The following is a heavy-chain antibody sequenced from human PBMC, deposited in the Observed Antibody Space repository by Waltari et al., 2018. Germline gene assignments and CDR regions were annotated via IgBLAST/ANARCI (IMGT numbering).Heavy chain of an antibody. CDR2: IYYSGST. D-gene: IGHD4-17*01. CDR3: ATVTNWKNWFDP. V-gene: IGHV4-39*01. J-gene: IGHJ5*02. Sequence: QLQLQESGPGLVKPSETLSLTCTVSGGSISSSSYYWGWIRQPPGKGLEWIGSIYYSGSTYYNPSLKSRVTISVDTSKNQFSLKLSSVTAADTAVYYCATVTNWKNWFDPWGQGTLVTVSS. CDR1: GGSISSSSYY.